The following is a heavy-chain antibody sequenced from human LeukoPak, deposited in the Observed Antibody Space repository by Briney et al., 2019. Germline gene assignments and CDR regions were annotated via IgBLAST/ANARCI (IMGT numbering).Heavy chain of an antibody. D-gene: IGHD3-10*01. V-gene: IGHV3-23*01. Sequence: PGGSLRLSCAASGFTLSSNAMTWVRQAPGKGLEWVSDIGDSGATTYYADSVKGRFTISRDNSKNTLYLQMSSLRAEDTAVYFCASFHYYGSGAYYLSYWGQGTLVTVSS. CDR3: ASFHYYGSGAYYLSY. CDR2: IGDSGATT. CDR1: GFTLSSNA. J-gene: IGHJ4*02.